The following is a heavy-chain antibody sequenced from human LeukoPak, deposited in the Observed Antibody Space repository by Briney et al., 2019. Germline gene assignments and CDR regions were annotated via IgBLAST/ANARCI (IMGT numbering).Heavy chain of an antibody. CDR1: GFTVSDNY. Sequence: PGGSLRLSCAAFGFTVSDNYMSWVRQAPGEGLEWVSVIYSGGNTYYADSVKGRFTISRDSSKNTLYLEMNYLRADDTAVHYCATGGREYFDHWGQGTLVTVSS. CDR2: IYSGGNT. CDR3: ATGGREYFDH. V-gene: IGHV3-53*01. D-gene: IGHD1-26*01. J-gene: IGHJ4*02.